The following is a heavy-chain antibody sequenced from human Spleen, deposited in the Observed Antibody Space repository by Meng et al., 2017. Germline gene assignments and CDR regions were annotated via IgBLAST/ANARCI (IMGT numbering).Heavy chain of an antibody. CDR2: IYTSGST. V-gene: IGHV4-4*07. D-gene: IGHD2-2*01. CDR1: GGAISSYY. Sequence: VRREAAGPGLVKPSENLSLTCTVSGGAISSYYWSWIRQPAGKGLEWIGRIYTSGSTNYNPSLKSRVTMSVDTSKNQFSLKLSSVPAADTAVYYCARDRLYCSSTSCYYYYGMDVWGQGTTVTVSS. J-gene: IGHJ6*02. CDR3: ARDRLYCSSTSCYYYYGMDV.